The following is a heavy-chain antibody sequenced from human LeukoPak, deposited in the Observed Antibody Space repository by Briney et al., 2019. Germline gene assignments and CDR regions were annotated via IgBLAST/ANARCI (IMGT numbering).Heavy chain of an antibody. Sequence: GASVKVSCKASGYTFTSYYMHWVRQAPGRGLEWMGIINPSGGSTSYAQKFQGRVTMTRDTSTSTVYMELSSLRSEDTAVYYCARDPALGYCSSTSCYGFDYWGQGTLVTVSS. V-gene: IGHV1-46*01. CDR2: INPSGGST. CDR1: GYTFTSYY. D-gene: IGHD2-2*01. J-gene: IGHJ4*02. CDR3: ARDPALGYCSSTSCYGFDY.